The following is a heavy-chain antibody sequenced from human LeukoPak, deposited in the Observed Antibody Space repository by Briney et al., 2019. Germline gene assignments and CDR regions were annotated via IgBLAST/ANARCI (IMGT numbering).Heavy chain of an antibody. V-gene: IGHV3-23*01. CDR3: AKDAQWFGELLLNY. D-gene: IGHD3-10*01. CDR1: GFTFSSYA. J-gene: IGHJ4*02. CDR2: ISGSGGST. Sequence: GGSLRLSCAVSGFTFSSYAMSWVRQAPGKGLEWVSAISGSGGSTYYADSVKGRFTISRDNSKNTLYLQMNSLRAEDTAVYYCAKDAQWFGELLLNYWGQGTQVTVSS.